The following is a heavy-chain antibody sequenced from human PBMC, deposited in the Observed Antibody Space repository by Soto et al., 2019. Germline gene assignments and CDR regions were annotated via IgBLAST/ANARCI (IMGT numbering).Heavy chain of an antibody. CDR2: TYYRSKWFN. Sequence: PSQTLSLTCAISGDSVSSNSAAWNWIRQSPSRGLEWLGRTYYRSKWFNDYAVSVKSRITINPDTSKNQFSLQLNSVTPEDTAVYYCARGHTIFGVVTTSLSWFDPWGQGTLVTVSS. V-gene: IGHV6-1*01. D-gene: IGHD3-3*01. CDR1: GDSVSSNSAA. J-gene: IGHJ5*02. CDR3: ARGHTIFGVVTTSLSWFDP.